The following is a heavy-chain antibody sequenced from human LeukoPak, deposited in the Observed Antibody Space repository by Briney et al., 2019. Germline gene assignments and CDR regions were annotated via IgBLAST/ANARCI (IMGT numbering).Heavy chain of an antibody. D-gene: IGHD4-23*01. CDR2: IFDGKTI. J-gene: IGHJ4*02. CDR1: GESLNYYN. V-gene: IGHV4-34*12. Sequence: PSETLSLTCAVYGESLNYYNWSWIRQSPGKGLEWIGDIFDGKTINYNPSLKSRVTISAATSSQQFSLNLKSVTAADTAVYFCASGAWAARLNSWAQGALVIVSS. CDR3: ASGAWAARLNS.